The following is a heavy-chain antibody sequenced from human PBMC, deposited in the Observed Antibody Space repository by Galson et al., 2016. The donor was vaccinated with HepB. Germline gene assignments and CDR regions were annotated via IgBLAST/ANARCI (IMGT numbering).Heavy chain of an antibody. CDR3: ARDTYYDFWNGYSGYYYGMDV. J-gene: IGHJ6*02. CDR1: GFTFSNYA. D-gene: IGHD3-3*01. CDR2: ISYDGRNK. Sequence: SLRLSCAVSGFTFSNYAMYWVRQAPGKGLEWLTLISYDGRNKFYADSVKGRFTISRDNSKSTLYLQMNSLRAEDTAVYYCARDTYYDFWNGYSGYYYGMDVWGQGTTVSVSS. V-gene: IGHV3-30*04.